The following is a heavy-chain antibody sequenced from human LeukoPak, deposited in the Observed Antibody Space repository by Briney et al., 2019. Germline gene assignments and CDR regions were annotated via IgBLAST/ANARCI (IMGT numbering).Heavy chain of an antibody. V-gene: IGHV3-23*01. CDR2: ISGSGGST. Sequence: PGGSLRLSCAASGFTFSSYAMSWVRQAPGKGLEWVSAISGSGGSTYYADSVKGRFTISRDNSKNTLYLQMNSLRAEDTAMYYCARALTTSATVTTGYWGQGTLVTVSS. J-gene: IGHJ4*02. CDR3: ARALTTSATVTTGY. D-gene: IGHD4-17*01. CDR1: GFTFSSYA.